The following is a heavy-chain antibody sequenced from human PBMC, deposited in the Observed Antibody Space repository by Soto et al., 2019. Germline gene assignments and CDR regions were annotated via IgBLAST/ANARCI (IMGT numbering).Heavy chain of an antibody. CDR1: GGTFSSYA. V-gene: IGHV1-69*01. CDR3: ARDLTRYCSGGSCYSGNYYGMDV. J-gene: IGHJ6*02. CDR2: IIPIFGTA. Sequence: QVQLVQSGAEVKKPGSSVKVSCKASGGTFSSYAISWVRQAPGQGLEWMGGIIPIFGTANYAQKFQGRVTITADESTRTAYMELSSLRSEDTAVYYCARDLTRYCSGGSCYSGNYYGMDVWGQGTTVTVSS. D-gene: IGHD2-15*01.